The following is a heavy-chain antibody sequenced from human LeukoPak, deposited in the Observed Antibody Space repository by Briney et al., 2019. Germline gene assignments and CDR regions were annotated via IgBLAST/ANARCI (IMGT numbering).Heavy chain of an antibody. D-gene: IGHD3-10*01. CDR2: IYYSGST. V-gene: IGHV4-59*01. J-gene: IGHJ5*02. CDR1: GGSISSYY. CDR3: ARGLRYYGSGSYPYYNWFDP. Sequence: SETLSLTCTVSGGSISSYYWSWIRQPPGKGLEWIGYIYYSGSTNYNPSLKSRVTISVDSSKNQFSLKLSSVTAADTAVYYCARGLRYYGSGSYPYYNWFDPWGQGTLVTVSS.